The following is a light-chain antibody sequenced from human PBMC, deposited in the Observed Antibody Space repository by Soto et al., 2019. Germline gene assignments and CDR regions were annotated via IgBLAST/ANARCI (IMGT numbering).Light chain of an antibody. CDR2: GAS. CDR1: QSITTNS. Sequence: EIVLTQSPGTLSLSPGEGATLSCRASQSITTNSLAWYQQKPGQAPRLLIYGASNRATGVPDRVSASGSGTDFTLSFSRLEPEDFAMYYCRQYVTSPYTFGQGTKLAIK. J-gene: IGKJ2*01. V-gene: IGKV3-20*01. CDR3: RQYVTSPYT.